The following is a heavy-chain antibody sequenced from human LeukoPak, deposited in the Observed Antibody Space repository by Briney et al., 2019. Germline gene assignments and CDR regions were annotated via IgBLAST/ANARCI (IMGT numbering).Heavy chain of an antibody. D-gene: IGHD2-2*02. V-gene: IGHV4-34*01. CDR2: INHSGSS. CDR3: AREGYWRGTSCYNFNY. Sequence: PSETLSLACAVYGGSFRGYYWSWIRQPPGKGLEWIGEINHSGSSNYNPSLKSRVTISLDTSKNQFSLNLSSVTAADTAVYYCAREGYWRGTSCYNFNYWGQGTLVTVSS. CDR1: GGSFRGYY. J-gene: IGHJ4*02.